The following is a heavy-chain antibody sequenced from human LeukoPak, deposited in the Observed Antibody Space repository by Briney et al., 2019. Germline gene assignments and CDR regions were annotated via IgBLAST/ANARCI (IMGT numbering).Heavy chain of an antibody. J-gene: IGHJ3*02. CDR1: GFTVSSNY. CDR3: AREEYGVSGRNGAFDI. Sequence: QPGGSLRLSCAASGFTVSSNYMSCVRQAPGKGLEWVSVIYSGGSTYYADSVKGRFTISRDNSKNTLYLQMNSLRAEDTAVYYCAREEYGVSGRNGAFDIWGQGTMVTVSS. V-gene: IGHV3-53*01. CDR2: IYSGGST. D-gene: IGHD4-17*01.